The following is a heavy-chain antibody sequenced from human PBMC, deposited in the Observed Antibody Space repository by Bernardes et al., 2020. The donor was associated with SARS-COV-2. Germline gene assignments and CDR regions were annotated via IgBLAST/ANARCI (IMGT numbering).Heavy chain of an antibody. Sequence: ASMKVSCKVSGYTLTELSMHWVRQAPGKGLEWMGGFDPEDGETIYAQKFQGRVTMTEDTSTDTAYMELSSLRSEDTAVYYCATTYAVRGASDYFDYWGQGTLVTVSS. CDR3: ATTYAVRGASDYFDY. V-gene: IGHV1-24*01. D-gene: IGHD3-10*01. CDR1: GYTLTELS. J-gene: IGHJ4*02. CDR2: FDPEDGET.